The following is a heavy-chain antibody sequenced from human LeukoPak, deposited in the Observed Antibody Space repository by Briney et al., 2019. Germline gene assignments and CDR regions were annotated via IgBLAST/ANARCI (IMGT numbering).Heavy chain of an antibody. CDR2: LKQDGSEK. CDR3: TSRGGNSPDY. CDR1: GLTFSSSW. J-gene: IGHJ4*02. V-gene: IGHV3-7*01. Sequence: GGSLRLSCEASGLTFSSSWMSWVGKAPGKGLEWVPNLKQDGSEKYYVDSVKGRFTISRDNAKNSLYLQMNNLRAEDTAVYYCTSRGGNSPDYWGQGTLVTVSS. D-gene: IGHD4-23*01.